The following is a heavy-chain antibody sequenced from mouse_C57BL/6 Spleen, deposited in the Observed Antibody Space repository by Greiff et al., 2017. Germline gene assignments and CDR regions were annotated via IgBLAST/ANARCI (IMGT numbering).Heavy chain of an antibody. CDR2: INPNNGGT. CDR3: ARRYDKWFAY. D-gene: IGHD2-14*01. CDR1: GYTFTDYN. V-gene: IGHV1-18*01. Sequence: VQLQQSGPELVKPGASVKIPCKASGYTFTDYNMDWVKQSHGKSLEWIGDINPNNGGTIYNQKFKGKATLTVDKSSSTAYMELRSLTSEDAAVYYCARRYDKWFAYWGQGTLVTVSA. J-gene: IGHJ3*01.